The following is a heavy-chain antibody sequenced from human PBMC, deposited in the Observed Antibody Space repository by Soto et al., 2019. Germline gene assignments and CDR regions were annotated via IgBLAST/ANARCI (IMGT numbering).Heavy chain of an antibody. J-gene: IGHJ4*02. V-gene: IGHV4-31*04. CDR2: IYFDGGI. D-gene: IGHD5-18*01. CDR3: AAERGDTAATRFLVY. CDR1: GGSIRSGGYY. Sequence: QVRLQESGPGLVKPSQTLSLTCTVSGGSIRSGGYYWTWIRQHPEKGLEWIGFIYFDGGIYYNPSLKSRVTMSGDESNNQFSLRLTSVTAADTAVYYCAAERGDTAATRFLVYWGQGTLVTVSS.